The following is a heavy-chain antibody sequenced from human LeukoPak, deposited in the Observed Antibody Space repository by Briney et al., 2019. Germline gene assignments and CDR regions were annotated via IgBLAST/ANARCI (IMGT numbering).Heavy chain of an antibody. Sequence: PGGSLRLSCAASGFTFSSYTMNWVRQAPGKGLEWVSAISGSGVGTYYADSVKGRFTISRDNDRNTVYLQMNSLRGEDTAVYYCARGGRGTYLNDYWGQGTLVTVSS. CDR1: GFTFSSYT. CDR2: ISGSGVGT. D-gene: IGHD1-26*01. CDR3: ARGGRGTYLNDY. J-gene: IGHJ4*02. V-gene: IGHV3-23*01.